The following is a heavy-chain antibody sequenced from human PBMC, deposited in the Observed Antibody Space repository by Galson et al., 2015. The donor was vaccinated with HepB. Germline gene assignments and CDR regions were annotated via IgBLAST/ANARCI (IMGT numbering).Heavy chain of an antibody. CDR2: IIPILGIA. V-gene: IGHV1-69*02. CDR1: GGTFSSYT. D-gene: IGHD5-24*01. Sequence: SVKVSCKASGGTFSSYTISWVRQAPGQGLEWMGRIIPILGIANYAQKFQGRVTITADKSTSTAYMELSSLRSEDTAVYYCARVVDGFYFDYWGQGTLVTVSS. J-gene: IGHJ4*02. CDR3: ARVVDGFYFDY.